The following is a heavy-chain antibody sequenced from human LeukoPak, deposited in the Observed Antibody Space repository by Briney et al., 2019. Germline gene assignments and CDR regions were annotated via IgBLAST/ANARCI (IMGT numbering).Heavy chain of an antibody. CDR3: AKDGLPGYCSSTSCPKNWFDP. CDR2: ISGSGGST. Sequence: PGGSLRLSCAASGFTFSSYAMSWVRQAPGKGLEWVSAISGSGGSTYYADSVKGRFTISRDNSKNTLYLQMNSLRAEDTAVYYCAKDGLPGYCSSTSCPKNWFDPWGQGTLVTVSS. CDR1: GFTFSSYA. D-gene: IGHD2-2*01. V-gene: IGHV3-23*01. J-gene: IGHJ5*02.